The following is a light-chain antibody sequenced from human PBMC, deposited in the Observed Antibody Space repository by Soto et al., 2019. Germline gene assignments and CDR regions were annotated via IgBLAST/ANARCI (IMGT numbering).Light chain of an antibody. CDR1: SSDVGGYNY. V-gene: IGLV2-11*01. CDR3: CSYAGSDRRV. Sequence: QSALTQPRSVSGSPGQSVTISCTGTSSDVGGYNYVSWYQQHPGKAPKLMIYDVSKRPSGVPDRFSGSKSGNTASLTISGLQAEDEADYYCCSYAGSDRRVFGGGTKVTVL. J-gene: IGLJ2*01. CDR2: DVS.